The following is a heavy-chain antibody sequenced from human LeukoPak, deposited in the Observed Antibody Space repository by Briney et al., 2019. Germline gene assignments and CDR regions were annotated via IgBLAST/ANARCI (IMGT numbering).Heavy chain of an antibody. V-gene: IGHV4-59*01. Sequence: PSETLSLTCTVSGGSMSCYYRSWVRQPPGKGLEWIGDIYYSGSTNYMPSLKSRVTISVDTSKNQFFLIMSSVTAADTAVYYCARAYGGSYSYFDQCSQGTLVTVSS. J-gene: IGHJ4*02. CDR3: ARAYGGSYSYFDQ. D-gene: IGHD1-26*01. CDR2: IYYSGST. CDR1: GGSMSCYY.